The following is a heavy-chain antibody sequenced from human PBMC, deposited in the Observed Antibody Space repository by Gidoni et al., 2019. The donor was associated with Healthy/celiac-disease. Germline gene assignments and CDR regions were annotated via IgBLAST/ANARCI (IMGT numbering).Heavy chain of an antibody. Sequence: QVQLVQSGAEVKKPGASVKVSCKAAGSTFTSYGISWVRQAPGQGLEWMGWITAYNGSTNDAQKLQGRVTMTTDTSTGTTYMELRSLRSDDTAVDYCARDRGTGYYDSSGYYPDAFDIWGQGTMVTVSS. CDR2: ITAYNGST. J-gene: IGHJ3*02. CDR3: ARDRGTGYYDSSGYYPDAFDI. CDR1: GSTFTSYG. D-gene: IGHD3-22*01. V-gene: IGHV1-18*04.